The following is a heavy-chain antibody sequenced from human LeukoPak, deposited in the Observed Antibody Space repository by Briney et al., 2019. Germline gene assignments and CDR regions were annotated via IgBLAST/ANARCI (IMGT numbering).Heavy chain of an antibody. D-gene: IGHD7-27*01. CDR1: GYTFIDYY. J-gene: IGHJ3*02. V-gene: IGHV1-2*02. CDR2: INPNGGGT. Sequence: GASVKVSCKASGYTFIDYYMHWMRQAPGQGPEWMGCINPNGGGTNYAQKFQGRVTMTRDTSISVAYMELSRLSSDDTAVYYCARGPSSGAFDIWGQGTMVTVSS. CDR3: ARGPSSGAFDI.